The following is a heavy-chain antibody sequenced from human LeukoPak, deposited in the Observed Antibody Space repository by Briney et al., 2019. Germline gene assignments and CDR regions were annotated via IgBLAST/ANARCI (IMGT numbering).Heavy chain of an antibody. J-gene: IGHJ4*02. D-gene: IGHD5-12*01. CDR1: GGSISSGGYY. CDR2: IYHSGST. Sequence: SETLSLTCTVSGGSISSGGYYWSWIRQPPGKGLEWIGYIYHSGSTYYNPSLKSRVTISVDRSKNQFSLKLSSVTAADTAVYYCARENPYSGYDSDYWGQGTLVTVSS. CDR3: ARENPYSGYDSDY. V-gene: IGHV4-30-2*01.